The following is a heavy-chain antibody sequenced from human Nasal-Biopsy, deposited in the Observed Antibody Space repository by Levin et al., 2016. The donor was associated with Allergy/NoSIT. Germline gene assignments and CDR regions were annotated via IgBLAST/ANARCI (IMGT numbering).Heavy chain of an antibody. CDR2: IRSNARGGTT. CDR1: GFTFGDYA. CDR3: TRDRTEATTIRGFDY. J-gene: IGHJ4*02. D-gene: IGHD5-12*01. V-gene: IGHV3-49*04. Sequence: GESLKISCTGSGFTFGDYAMTWVRQAPGKGLEWVGFIRSNARGGTTDYAASVKGRFTISRDDSNSIAYLQMNSLKTEDTAVYYCTRDRTEATTIRGFDYWGQGTLVTVSS.